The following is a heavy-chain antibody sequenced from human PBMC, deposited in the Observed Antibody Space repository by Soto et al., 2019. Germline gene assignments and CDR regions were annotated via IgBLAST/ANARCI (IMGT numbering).Heavy chain of an antibody. CDR1: GFTFYNYA. CDR2: ISGTGGTT. V-gene: IGHV3-23*01. J-gene: IGHJ4*02. D-gene: IGHD6-6*01. CDR3: VRSIATRREVDY. Sequence: VGSLRLSCAASGFTFYNYAMSWFRQAPVNGLEWVSFISGTGGTTYYADSVKGRFTIFRDNSKNTLYLQMNSLGAEDTALYYCVRSIATRREVDYWGQGTLVTVSS.